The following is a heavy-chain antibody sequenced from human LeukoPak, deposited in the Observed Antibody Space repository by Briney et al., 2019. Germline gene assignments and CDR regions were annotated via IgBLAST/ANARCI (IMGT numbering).Heavy chain of an antibody. CDR3: ARGYYDGSGNTEASQN. Sequence: KPSETLSLTCTVSGDSISSGSYYWSWIRQPAGKGLEWIGHIYRSGSTNYNASLKSRVTISVDTSKNQFSLKLSSVTAADTAVYYCARGYYDGSGNTEASQNGGEGTLATV. D-gene: IGHD3-22*01. CDR2: IYRSGST. V-gene: IGHV4-61*09. CDR1: GDSISSGSYY. J-gene: IGHJ1*01.